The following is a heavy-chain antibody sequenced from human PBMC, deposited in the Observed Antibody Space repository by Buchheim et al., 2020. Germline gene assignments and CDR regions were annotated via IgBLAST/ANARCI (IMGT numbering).Heavy chain of an antibody. CDR1: GGSFSGYY. D-gene: IGHD6-19*01. J-gene: IGHJ4*02. CDR3: ARLNSIAVAGLDY. Sequence: QVQLQQWGAGLLKPSETLSLTCAVYGGSFSGYYWSWIRQPPGKGLEWIGEINHSGSTNYNPSLKSRVTISVDTSKNKFSLKLSSVTAADTAVYYCARLNSIAVAGLDYWGQGTL. CDR2: INHSGST. V-gene: IGHV4-34*01.